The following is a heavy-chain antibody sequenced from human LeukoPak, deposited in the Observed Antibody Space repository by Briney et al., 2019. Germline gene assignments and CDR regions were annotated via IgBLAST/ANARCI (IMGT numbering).Heavy chain of an antibody. D-gene: IGHD2-2*01. J-gene: IGHJ6*02. CDR2: MNPNSGNT. CDR1: GYTFTSYD. Sequence: ASVKVSCKASGYTFTSYDINWVRQATGQGLEWMGSMNPNSGNTGYAQKFQGRVTITMNTSISTAYMELSSLRSDDTAVYYCAIFQYHPYYYYYGMDVWGQGTTVTVSS. CDR3: AIFQYHPYYYYYGMDV. V-gene: IGHV1-8*01.